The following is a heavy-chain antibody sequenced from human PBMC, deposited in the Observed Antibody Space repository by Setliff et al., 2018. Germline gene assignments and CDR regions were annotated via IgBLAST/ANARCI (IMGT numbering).Heavy chain of an antibody. Sequence: ASVKVSCKTSGYSFTNYGINWVRQAPGQGLEWMGWNSVYARRFQGRVTMTIDTPTSTAYMELNSLRSEDTAIYYCARDSYGDNLPYNWFAPWGQGTLVTVSS. V-gene: IGHV1-18*01. CDR2: NSV. J-gene: IGHJ5*02. CDR1: GYSFTNYG. CDR3: ARDSYGDNLPYNWFAP. D-gene: IGHD4-17*01.